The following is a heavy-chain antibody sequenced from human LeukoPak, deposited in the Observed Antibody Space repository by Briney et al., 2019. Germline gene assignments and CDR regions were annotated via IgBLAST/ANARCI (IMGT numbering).Heavy chain of an antibody. V-gene: IGHV1-2*07. J-gene: IGHJ4*02. CDR2: INPNTCCT. D-gene: IGHD3-3*01. Sequence: ASXKVSCMASGYTFICHYMHWVRQAPGQGREWMGWINPNTCCTNYAPTFPGRVTMTRDTSISTVYMELRRLRSDDTAVYYCARDMYDFLSAAYYFDYWGQGTLVTVSS. CDR1: GYTFICHY. CDR3: ARDMYDFLSAAYYFDY.